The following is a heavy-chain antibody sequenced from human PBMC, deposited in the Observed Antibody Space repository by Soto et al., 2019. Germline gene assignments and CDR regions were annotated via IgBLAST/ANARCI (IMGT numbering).Heavy chain of an antibody. CDR3: ARDGCTSASCDIYGMDV. V-gene: IGHV3-7*03. D-gene: IGHD2-2*02. CDR2: IKGDGSER. J-gene: IGHJ6*02. Sequence: GESLKISCAASGFTFRNYWMSWVRQAPGKGLEWVANIKGDGSERHYVDSVKGRFTISRDNAKNSLFLQMNSLRVEDTAVYYCARDGCTSASCDIYGMDVWGQGTTVTVSS. CDR1: GFTFRNYW.